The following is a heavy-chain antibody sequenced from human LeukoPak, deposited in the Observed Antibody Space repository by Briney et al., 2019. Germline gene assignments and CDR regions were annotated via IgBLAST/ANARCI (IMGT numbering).Heavy chain of an antibody. V-gene: IGHV4-59*01. CDR1: GGSISSYH. J-gene: IGHJ3*02. D-gene: IGHD6-19*01. Sequence: SETLSLTCTVSGGSISSYHWSWIRQPPGKGLEWIGYIYYSGSTNYNPSLKSRVTISVDTSKNQFSLKLSSVTAADTAVYYCARQPYQWLDAFDIWGQGTMVTVSS. CDR3: ARQPYQWLDAFDI. CDR2: IYYSGST.